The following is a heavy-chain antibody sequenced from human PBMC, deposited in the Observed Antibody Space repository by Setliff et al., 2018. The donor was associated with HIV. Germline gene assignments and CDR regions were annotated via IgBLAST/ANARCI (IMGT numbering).Heavy chain of an antibody. CDR3: SRHPFAGTVDY. D-gene: IGHD1-1*01. J-gene: IGHJ4*02. V-gene: IGHV4-39*01. Sequence: PSETLSLTCTVTDDSLSRSDFYWDWIRQPPEKGLEWIATICYTGRTYYNPSLKSRVAISVDTSKNLFSLRLTSLTAADTAFYYCSRHPFAGTVDYWGQATLVTVSS. CDR2: ICYTGRT. CDR1: DDSLSRSDFY.